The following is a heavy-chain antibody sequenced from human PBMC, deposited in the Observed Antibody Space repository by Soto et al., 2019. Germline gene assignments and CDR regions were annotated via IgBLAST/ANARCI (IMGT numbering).Heavy chain of an antibody. J-gene: IGHJ4*02. D-gene: IGHD6-13*01. CDR1: GFTFDDYA. Sequence: EVQLVESGGGLVQPGRSLRLSCAASGFTFDDYAMHWVRQAPGKGLEWVSGISWNSGSIGYADSVKGRFTISRDNAKNSLYLQMNSLRAEDTALYYCAKVGRGNSWYPFDYWGQGTLVTVSS. CDR2: ISWNSGSI. V-gene: IGHV3-9*01. CDR3: AKVGRGNSWYPFDY.